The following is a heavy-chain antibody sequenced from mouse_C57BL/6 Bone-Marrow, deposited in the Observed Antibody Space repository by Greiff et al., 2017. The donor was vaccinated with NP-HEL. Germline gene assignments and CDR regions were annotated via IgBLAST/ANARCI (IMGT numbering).Heavy chain of an antibody. J-gene: IGHJ3*01. CDR2: IHPNRGST. CDR3: ARQGHYSWFAY. D-gene: IGHD1-2*01. V-gene: IGHV1-64*01. Sequence: QVQLQQPGAELVKPGASVKLSCKASGYTFTSYWMHWVKQRPGQGLEWIGMIHPNRGSTNYNEKFKSKATLTVDKSSSTAYMQLSSLTSEDSAVYYCARQGHYSWFAYWGQGTLVTVSA. CDR1: GYTFTSYW.